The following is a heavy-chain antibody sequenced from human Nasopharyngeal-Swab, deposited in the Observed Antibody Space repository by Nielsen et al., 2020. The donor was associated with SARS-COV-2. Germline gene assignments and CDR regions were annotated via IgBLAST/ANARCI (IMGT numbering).Heavy chain of an antibody. CDR2: INAGNGNT. CDR3: ARERQLVRVYYYYYMDV. CDR1: VYTFTGYA. V-gene: IGHV1-3*01. D-gene: IGHD6-6*01. Sequence: ASVKVSCKASVYTFTGYAMHWVRQAPGQRLEWMGWINAGNGNTKYSQKFQGRVTITRDTSASTAYMELSSLRSEDTAVYYCARERQLVRVYYYYYMDVWGKGTTVTVSS. J-gene: IGHJ6*03.